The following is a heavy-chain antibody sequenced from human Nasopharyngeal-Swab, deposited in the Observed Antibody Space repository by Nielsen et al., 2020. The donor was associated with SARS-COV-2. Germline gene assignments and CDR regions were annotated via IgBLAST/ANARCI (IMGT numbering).Heavy chain of an antibody. Sequence: WIRQPPGKGLEWVSTISTSGGSTYYADSVKGRFTTSRDNSKNTLYLQMNSLRAEDTAVYYCAKRSGTYQYYFDCWGQGTLVTVSS. D-gene: IGHD1-26*01. CDR3: AKRSGTYQYYFDC. J-gene: IGHJ4*02. V-gene: IGHV3-23*01. CDR2: ISTSGGST.